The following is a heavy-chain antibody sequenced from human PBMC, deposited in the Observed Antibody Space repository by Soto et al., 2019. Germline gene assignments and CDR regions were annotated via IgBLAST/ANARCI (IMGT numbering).Heavy chain of an antibody. CDR1: GFTFSSYG. CDR3: AKDLGDGSGKN. D-gene: IGHD3-10*01. V-gene: IGHV3-30*18. Sequence: QVQLVESGGGVVQSGRSLRLSCAASGFTFSSYGMHWVRQAPGKGLEWVAVISYDGSNKYYADSVKGRFTISRDNSKNTLYLQMNSLRAEDTAVYYCAKDLGDGSGKNWGQGTLVTVSS. CDR2: ISYDGSNK. J-gene: IGHJ4*02.